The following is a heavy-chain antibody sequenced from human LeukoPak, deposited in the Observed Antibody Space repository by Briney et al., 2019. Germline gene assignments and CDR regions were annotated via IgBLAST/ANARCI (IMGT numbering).Heavy chain of an antibody. V-gene: IGHV4-59*01. CDR3: ASYPMRLPRPDAFDI. D-gene: IGHD4-11*01. J-gene: IGHJ3*02. Sequence: SETLSPTCTVSGGSISSYYWSWIRQPPGKGLEWIGYIYYSGSTNYNPSLKSRVTISVDTSKNQFSLKLSSVTAADTAVYYCASYPMRLPRPDAFDIWGQGTMVTVSS. CDR2: IYYSGST. CDR1: GGSISSYY.